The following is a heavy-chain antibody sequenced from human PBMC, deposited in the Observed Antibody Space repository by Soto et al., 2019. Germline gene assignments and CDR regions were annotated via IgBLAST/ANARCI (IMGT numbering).Heavy chain of an antibody. Sequence: QITLKESGPTLVKPTQTLTLTCTFSGFSLSNSGMGVGWIRQPPGKALEWFALIYWDDDKRYSPSLKNRLTITKDTSRNQVVLTLTNIDPVDTATYYCAHRTGVIKEFQLWGQGTLVTVSS. J-gene: IGHJ1*01. CDR2: IYWDDDK. CDR1: GFSLSNSGMG. D-gene: IGHD7-27*01. V-gene: IGHV2-5*02. CDR3: AHRTGVIKEFQL.